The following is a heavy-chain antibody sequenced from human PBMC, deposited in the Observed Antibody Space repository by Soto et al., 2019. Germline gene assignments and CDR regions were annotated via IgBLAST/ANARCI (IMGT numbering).Heavy chain of an antibody. CDR3: ASLRVG. Sequence: GGSLRLSCAASGFTFSSYWMHWVRQAPGKGLEWVSYISTRSSYIKYADSAKGRFTISRDDAKNSLYLQMNSLRAEDTAVYYCASLRVGWGRGTLVTVSS. CDR2: ISTRSSYI. V-gene: IGHV3-21*05. J-gene: IGHJ4*02. D-gene: IGHD3-16*01. CDR1: GFTFSSYW.